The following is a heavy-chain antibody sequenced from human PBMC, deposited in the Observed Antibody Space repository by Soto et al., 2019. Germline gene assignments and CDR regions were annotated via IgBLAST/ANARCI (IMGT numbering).Heavy chain of an antibody. CDR3: VPYYYDSCGYDQYFDY. D-gene: IGHD3-22*01. CDR1: GGSVRRGSYY. Sequence: QVQLQESGPGLVKPSETLSLTCTVSGGSVRRGSYYWSWIRQPPGKGLEWIGYIYYGGSTNYNPCRTNLVTISVDMSKNQFSLKLSSVTDADTAVYYCVPYYYDSCGYDQYFDYLGQGTLVNVSS. CDR2: IYYGGST. V-gene: IGHV4-61*01. J-gene: IGHJ4*02.